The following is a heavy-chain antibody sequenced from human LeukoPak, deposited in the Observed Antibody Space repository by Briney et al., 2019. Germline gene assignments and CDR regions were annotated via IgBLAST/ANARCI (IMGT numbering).Heavy chain of an antibody. CDR2: IYYSGTTSGST. CDR1: GGSIRSSY. V-gene: IGHV4-59*01. D-gene: IGHD7-27*01. Sequence: PSETLSLTCTVSGGSIRSSYWSWIRQPPGKGLEWIGHIYYSGTTSGSTNYNPSLKSRVTISVDTSKNQFSLQVRSVIAADTAVYYCARGSGRYYYYGVDVWGQGTTVTVSS. J-gene: IGHJ6*02. CDR3: ARGSGRYYYYGVDV.